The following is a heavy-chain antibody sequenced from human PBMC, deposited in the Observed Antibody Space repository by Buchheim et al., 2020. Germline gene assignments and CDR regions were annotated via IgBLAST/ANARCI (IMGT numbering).Heavy chain of an antibody. CDR1: GGSISGFH. CDR2: FFYSRNT. Sequence: QVQLQESGPGLVKPSETLSLTCTVSGGSISGFHWSWIRQPPGKGLEWIGYFFYSRNTNYNPSLKSRVTISVDTSKNQFSLRLSSVTAADTAVYYCARLTYYYDGSGFDYWGQGTL. V-gene: IGHV4-59*08. J-gene: IGHJ4*02. CDR3: ARLTYYYDGSGFDY. D-gene: IGHD3-22*01.